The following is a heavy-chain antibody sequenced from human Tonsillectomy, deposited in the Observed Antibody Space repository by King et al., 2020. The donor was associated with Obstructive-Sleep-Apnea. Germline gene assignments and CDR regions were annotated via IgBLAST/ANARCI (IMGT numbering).Heavy chain of an antibody. Sequence: QVQLVESGGGAVQPGRSLRLSCAASGFTFSNHAIHWVRQAPGKGLEWVTVISYDGSDKYYADSVKGRFTISRDNSKNTLYLQMNSLRAEDTAVYYCARDGEPPPGGALSYGDAFDIWGQGTMVTVSS. J-gene: IGHJ3*02. CDR1: GFTFSNHA. V-gene: IGHV3-30-3*01. CDR2: ISYDGSDK. D-gene: IGHD1-14*01. CDR3: ARDGEPPPGGALSYGDAFDI.